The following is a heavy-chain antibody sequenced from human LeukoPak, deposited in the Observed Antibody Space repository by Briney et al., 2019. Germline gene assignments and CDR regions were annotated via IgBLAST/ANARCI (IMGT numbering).Heavy chain of an antibody. Sequence: GESLKISCKGSGYSFTSYWIGWVRQMPGKGLEWMGIIYPGDSDTRYSPSFQGQVTISADKSISTAYLQWSSLKASDTAMYYCARADSGSYLAYYFDYWAQGTLVTVSS. J-gene: IGHJ4*02. CDR3: ARADSGSYLAYYFDY. D-gene: IGHD1-26*01. CDR2: IYPGDSDT. V-gene: IGHV5-51*01. CDR1: GYSFTSYW.